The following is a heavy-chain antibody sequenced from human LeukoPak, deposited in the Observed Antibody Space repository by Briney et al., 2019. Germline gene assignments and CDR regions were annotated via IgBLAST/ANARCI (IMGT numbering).Heavy chain of an antibody. CDR1: GFTVSSNY. J-gene: IGHJ4*02. CDR3: ASEGEYYFGYFH. V-gene: IGHV3-7*01. Sequence: TGGSLRLSCAASGFTVSSNYMSWVRQAPGKGLEWVANINQDGSEKNCVDSVKGRFTISRDNAKSSLYLQMNSLRAEDTAIYYCASEGEYYFGYFHWGQGSLVTVSS. CDR2: INQDGSEK. D-gene: IGHD3-10*01.